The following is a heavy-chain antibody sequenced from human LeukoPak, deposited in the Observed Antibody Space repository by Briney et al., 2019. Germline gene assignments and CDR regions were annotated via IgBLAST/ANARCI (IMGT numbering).Heavy chain of an antibody. V-gene: IGHV3-21*01. CDR1: GFTFSSYW. D-gene: IGHD3-22*01. CDR3: AILITMIEAFDY. Sequence: SGGSLRLSCAASGFTFSSYWMSWVRQAPGKGLEWVSSISSSSSYIYYADSVKGRFTISRDNAKNSLYLQMNSLRAEDTAVYYCAILITMIEAFDYWGQGTLVTVSS. CDR2: ISSSSSYI. J-gene: IGHJ4*02.